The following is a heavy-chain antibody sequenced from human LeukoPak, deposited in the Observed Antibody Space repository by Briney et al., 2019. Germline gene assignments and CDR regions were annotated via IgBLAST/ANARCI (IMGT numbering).Heavy chain of an antibody. J-gene: IGHJ4*02. Sequence: GGSLRLSCTASGFTFGDYAMSWFRQAPGKGLEWVGFIRSKAYGGTTEYAASVKGRFTISRDDSKRIVYLQMNSLKTEDTAVYYCTRVSPEWELFHFDYWGQGTLVTVSS. CDR2: IRSKAYGGTT. D-gene: IGHD1-26*01. CDR1: GFTFGDYA. V-gene: IGHV3-49*03. CDR3: TRVSPEWELFHFDY.